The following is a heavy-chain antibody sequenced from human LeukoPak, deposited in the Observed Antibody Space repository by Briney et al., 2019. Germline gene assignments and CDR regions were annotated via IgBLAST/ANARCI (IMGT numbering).Heavy chain of an antibody. CDR3: AREGGGYSSSWRSFDY. J-gene: IGHJ4*02. CDR1: GFTFSSYA. V-gene: IGHV3-64*01. CDR2: IRTNGGST. D-gene: IGHD6-13*01. Sequence: GGSLRLSCAASGFTFSSYAMHWVRQAPGKGLEYVSTIRTNGGSTYYANSVKGRFTISRDNSKNTLYLQMGSLRVDDTAVYYCAREGGGYSSSWRSFDYWGQGTLVTVSS.